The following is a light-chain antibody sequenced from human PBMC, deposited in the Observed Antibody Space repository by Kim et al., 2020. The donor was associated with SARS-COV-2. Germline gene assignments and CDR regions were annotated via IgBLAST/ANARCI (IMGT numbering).Light chain of an antibody. CDR2: RNN. CDR1: SSNIGSDY. Sequence: GHPGSRGTFSCSGSSSNIGSDYVYWYQQLPGTAPKLLSYRNNQRPSGVPDRFSGSKSGTSASLDISGLRSEDEADYYCASWDDSLVFGGGTKVTVL. V-gene: IGLV1-47*01. J-gene: IGLJ2*01. CDR3: ASWDDSLV.